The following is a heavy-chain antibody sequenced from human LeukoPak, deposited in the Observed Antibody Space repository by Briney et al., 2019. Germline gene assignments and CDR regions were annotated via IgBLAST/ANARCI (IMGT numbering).Heavy chain of an antibody. V-gene: IGHV4-34*01. Sequence: SETLSLTCAVYGGSFSGYYWSWIRQPPGKGLEWIGEINHSGSTNYNPSLKSRVTISVDTSKNQFSLKLSSVTAADTTVYYCARQNFYRYCRSTSCYRPYYYYMDVWGKGTTVTISS. J-gene: IGHJ6*03. CDR1: GGSFSGYY. CDR2: INHSGST. CDR3: ARQNFYRYCRSTSCYRPYYYYMDV. D-gene: IGHD2-2*01.